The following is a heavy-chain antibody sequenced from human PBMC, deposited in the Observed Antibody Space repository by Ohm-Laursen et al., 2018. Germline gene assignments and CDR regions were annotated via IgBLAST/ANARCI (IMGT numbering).Heavy chain of an antibody. CDR2: ISHDGSDK. D-gene: IGHD3-16*01. CDR1: GFSFSSHG. J-gene: IGHJ6*02. Sequence: SLRLSCAASGFSFSSHGMHWVRQAPGKGLEWVAVISHDGSDKYYADSVKGRFTISRDNSKNTLYLQMNSLRAEDTALYYCARDLYRVDSGMDVWGQGTTVTVSS. V-gene: IGHV3-30*03. CDR3: ARDLYRVDSGMDV.